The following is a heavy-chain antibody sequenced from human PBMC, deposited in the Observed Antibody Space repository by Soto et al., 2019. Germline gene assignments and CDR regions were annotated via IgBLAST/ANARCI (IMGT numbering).Heavy chain of an antibody. CDR2: INPSSGSP. CDR3: ARDLGGNWFDP. J-gene: IGHJ5*02. V-gene: IGHV1-46*01. Sequence: ASVKVSCKASGYIFTSYYIHWVRQAPGQGLEWMGTINPSSGSPDHAQKFQGRVTMTRDTSTATVYMELSSLRSQDTAVYYCARDLGGNWFDPWAQGTLVTVSS. D-gene: IGHD3-16*01. CDR1: GYIFTSYY.